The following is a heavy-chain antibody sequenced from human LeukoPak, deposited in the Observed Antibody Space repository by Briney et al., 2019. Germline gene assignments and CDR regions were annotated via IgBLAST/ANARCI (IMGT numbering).Heavy chain of an antibody. J-gene: IGHJ4*02. CDR2: ISWNSGSI. CDR3: AKSTSGVPRYFDY. V-gene: IGHV3-9*01. Sequence: GGSLRLSCAASRFTFSTYWMHWVRQAPGKGLEWVSGISWNSGSIGYADSVKGRFTISRDNAKNSLYLQMNSLRAEDTALYYCAKSTSGVPRYFDYWGQGTLVTVSS. CDR1: RFTFSTYW. D-gene: IGHD2-8*01.